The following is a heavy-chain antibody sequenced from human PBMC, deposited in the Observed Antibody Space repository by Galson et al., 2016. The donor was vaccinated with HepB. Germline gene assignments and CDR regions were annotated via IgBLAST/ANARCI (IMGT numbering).Heavy chain of an antibody. CDR1: GYNFASLF. D-gene: IGHD5-12*01. CDR2: INPSDGST. Sequence: SVKVSCKASGYNFASLFIYWIRQAPGQGLEWVGTINPSDGSTTYAQRFQGRVIMTRDTSTSTVYMELSGLTSEDTALYYCARDGPIRRGGYTNLFWYSDLWGRGTLVTVSS. CDR3: ARDGPIRRGGYTNLFWYSDL. J-gene: IGHJ2*01. V-gene: IGHV1-46*01.